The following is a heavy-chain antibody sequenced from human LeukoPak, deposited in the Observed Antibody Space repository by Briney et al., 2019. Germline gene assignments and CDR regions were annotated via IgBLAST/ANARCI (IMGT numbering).Heavy chain of an antibody. CDR1: GGSFSGYY. D-gene: IGHD2-15*01. CDR3: ARGGRIVVVVAARRYNWFDP. Sequence: PSETLSLTCAVYGGSFSGYYWSWIRQPPGKGLEWIGEINHSGSTNYSTSLKSRVTISVDTSKNQFSLKLSSVTAADTAVYYCARGGRIVVVVAARRYNWFDPWGQGTLVTVSS. V-gene: IGHV4-34*01. J-gene: IGHJ5*02. CDR2: INHSGST.